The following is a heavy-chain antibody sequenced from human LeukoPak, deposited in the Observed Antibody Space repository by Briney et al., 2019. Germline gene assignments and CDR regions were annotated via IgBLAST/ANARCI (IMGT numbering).Heavy chain of an antibody. Sequence: ASETLSLTCPVSGGSISSNNWWSWVRQPPGKGLEWIGEIYHHGATNYNPSLKSRVTLSVDKSKNQFSLELSSVTAADTAVYYSASGPSVAAHLDYWGQGTLVTVSS. CDR2: IYHHGAT. V-gene: IGHV4-4*02. D-gene: IGHD5-12*01. J-gene: IGHJ4*02. CDR1: GGSISSNNW. CDR3: ASGPSVAAHLDY.